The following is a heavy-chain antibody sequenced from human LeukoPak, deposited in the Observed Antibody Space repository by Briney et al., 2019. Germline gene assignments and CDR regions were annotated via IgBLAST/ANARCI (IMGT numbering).Heavy chain of an antibody. V-gene: IGHV1-2*02. D-gene: IGHD6-13*01. J-gene: IGHJ4*02. Sequence: ASVKVSCKTSGYTFTAYYMHWVRQAPGQGLEWMGWINPINPNSDDIHYAQKFRGRVTMTRDTSISTAYVELSSLRADDTAVYYCARGGYSSSFYDYWGQGTLVTVSS. CDR3: ARGGYSSSFYDY. CDR1: GYTFTAYY. CDR2: INPINPNSDDI.